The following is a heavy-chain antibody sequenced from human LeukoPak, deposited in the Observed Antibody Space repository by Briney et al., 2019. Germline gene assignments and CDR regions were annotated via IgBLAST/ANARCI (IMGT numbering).Heavy chain of an antibody. V-gene: IGHV3-20*04. J-gene: IGHJ4*02. CDR1: GFTFDDYG. CDR3: ARQRKSYLGYDSSGYSQYYFDY. Sequence: PGGSLRLSCAASGFTFDDYGMSWVRQAPGKGLEWVSGINWNGGSTVYADSVKGRFTISRDNAKNSLYLQMNSLRAEDTALYYCARQRKSYLGYDSSGYSQYYFDYWGQGTLVTVSS. D-gene: IGHD3-22*01. CDR2: INWNGGST.